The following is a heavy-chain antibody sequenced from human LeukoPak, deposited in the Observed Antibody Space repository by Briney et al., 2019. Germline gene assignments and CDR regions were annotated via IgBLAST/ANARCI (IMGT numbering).Heavy chain of an antibody. CDR2: IRYDGSNK. CDR1: GFTFSSYG. CDR3: ARIAVRYQLLPRGFMDV. Sequence: GGSLRLSCAASGFTFSSYGMHWVRQAPGKGLEWVAFIRYDGSNKYYADSVKGRFTISRDNSKNTLYLQMNSLRAEDTAVYYCARIAVRYQLLPRGFMDVWGKGTTVTVSS. J-gene: IGHJ6*03. D-gene: IGHD2-2*01. V-gene: IGHV3-30*02.